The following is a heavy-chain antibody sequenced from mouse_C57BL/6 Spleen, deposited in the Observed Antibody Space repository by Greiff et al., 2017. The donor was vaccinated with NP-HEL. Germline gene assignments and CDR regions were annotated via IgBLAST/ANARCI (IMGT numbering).Heavy chain of an antibody. J-gene: IGHJ4*01. CDR1: GYSITSGYY. CDR3: AREDWDNAMDY. D-gene: IGHD4-1*01. CDR2: ISYDGRN. V-gene: IGHV3-6*01. Sequence: EVQLVESGPGLVKPSQSLSLTCSVTGYSITSGYYWNWIRQFPGNKLEWMGYISYDGRNNYKPSLKNRIAITRDTSKNQFFLKLKSVTTEDTATYYCAREDWDNAMDYWGQGTSVTVSS.